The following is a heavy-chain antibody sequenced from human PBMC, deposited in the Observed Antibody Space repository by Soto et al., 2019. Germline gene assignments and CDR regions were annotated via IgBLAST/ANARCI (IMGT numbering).Heavy chain of an antibody. D-gene: IGHD6-19*01. CDR2: IDPHSNT. CDR3: ARRTYTRGWRHYFDY. J-gene: IGHJ4*02. V-gene: IGHV5-51*01. Sequence: EVQLVQSGAEVKKPGESLKISCRGSGFSFSSHWIGWVRQMPGQGLEWMAFIDPHSNTRYSPSFEGQSTISADNSINTSYLQWSSLKASDTAIYYCARRTYTRGWRHYFDYWGQGTLFTVAS. CDR1: GFSFSSHW.